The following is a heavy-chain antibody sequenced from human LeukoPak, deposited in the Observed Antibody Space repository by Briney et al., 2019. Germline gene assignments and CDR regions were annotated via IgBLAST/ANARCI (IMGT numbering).Heavy chain of an antibody. CDR1: GITISSNH. CDR3: ARAKFYSGEFDS. J-gene: IGHJ5*01. D-gene: IGHD5-12*01. Sequence: GGSLRLSCAASGITISSNHMSWVRQAPGKGLEWVSVIYDGGSTYYADSVKGRFIISRDNSKNTLYLQMNSLRAEDTAVYYCARAKFYSGEFDSWGQGTLVTVSS. V-gene: IGHV3-66*01. CDR2: IYDGGST.